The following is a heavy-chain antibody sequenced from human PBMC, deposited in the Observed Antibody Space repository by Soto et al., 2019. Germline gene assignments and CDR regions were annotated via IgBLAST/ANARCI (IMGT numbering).Heavy chain of an antibody. D-gene: IGHD6-13*01. V-gene: IGHV4-4*07. J-gene: IGHJ4*02. Sequence: QVRLQESGPGLVKPSEALSLTCTVSGGSFSGYYWSWIRQSAGKGLEWIGRIYTSGSTNYNPSLKSRVTMSVDTSKNQFSLKMSSVTAADTAVYYCARDRLGSSRNWGQGTLVSVSS. CDR1: GGSFSGYY. CDR2: IYTSGST. CDR3: ARDRLGSSRN.